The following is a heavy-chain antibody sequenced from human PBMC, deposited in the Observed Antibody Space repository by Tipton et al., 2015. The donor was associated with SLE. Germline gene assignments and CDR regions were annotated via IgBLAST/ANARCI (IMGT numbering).Heavy chain of an antibody. D-gene: IGHD5-24*01. CDR2: VYYSGST. J-gene: IGHJ3*02. CDR1: GGSISTYF. Sequence: TLSLTCTISGGSISTYFWSWIRQPPGKGLEWIGYVYYSGSTHYNPSLTSRVSMSVDTSKNQFSLKLTSVTAADTAVYYCARHRWRWNDAFDIWGQGTMVTVSS. V-gene: IGHV4-59*08. CDR3: ARHRWRWNDAFDI.